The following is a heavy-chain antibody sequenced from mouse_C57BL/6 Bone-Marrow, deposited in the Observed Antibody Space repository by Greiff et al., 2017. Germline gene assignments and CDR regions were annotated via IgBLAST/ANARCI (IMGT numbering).Heavy chain of an antibody. V-gene: IGHV1-50*01. CDR3: AGLRLRFAY. D-gene: IGHD3-2*02. CDR2: IDPSDSYT. J-gene: IGHJ3*01. Sequence: QVQLQQPGAELVKPGASVKLSCKASGYTFTSYWMQWVKQRPGQGLEWIGEIDPSDSYTNYNQKFKGKATLTVDTSSSTAYMQLSSLTSEDSAVYYCAGLRLRFAYWGQGTLVTVSA. CDR1: GYTFTSYW.